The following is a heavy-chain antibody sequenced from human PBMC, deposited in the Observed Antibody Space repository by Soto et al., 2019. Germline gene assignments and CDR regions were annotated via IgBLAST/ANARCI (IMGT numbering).Heavy chain of an antibody. J-gene: IGHJ4*02. D-gene: IGHD5-18*01. CDR3: ASQAGGYSYGPFDY. V-gene: IGHV4-39*01. CDR2: ISYDGST. CDR1: GGSISRTTYY. Sequence: QLQLQESGPGLVKPSETLSLTCTVSGGSISRTTYYWDWIRQPPGKGLEWIGTISYDGSTYYNPSLKSRVTIAVDTSKSQFSLKVNYVTAADAAVYFCASQAGGYSYGPFDYWGQGALVTVSS.